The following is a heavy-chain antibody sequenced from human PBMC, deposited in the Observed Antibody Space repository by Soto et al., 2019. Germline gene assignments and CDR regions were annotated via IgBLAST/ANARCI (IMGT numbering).Heavy chain of an antibody. D-gene: IGHD3-22*01. CDR1: GFTFSSYA. V-gene: IGHV3-23*01. Sequence: PGGSLRLSCAASGFTFSSYAMSWVRQAPGKGLEWVSAISGSGGSTYYADSVKGRFTISRDNSKNTLYLQMNSLRAEDTAVYYCAKDPRPPYYYDSSGYYYEALWGQGTLVTVSS. CDR3: AKDPRPPYYYDSSGYYYEAL. J-gene: IGHJ4*02. CDR2: ISGSGGST.